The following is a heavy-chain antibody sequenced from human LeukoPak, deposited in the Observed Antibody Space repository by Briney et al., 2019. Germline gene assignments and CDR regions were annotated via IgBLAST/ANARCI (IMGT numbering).Heavy chain of an antibody. CDR3: AKDGSWYSSSPNWFDP. CDR1: RFTFSSYA. Sequence: PGGSLRLSCAAPRFTFSSYAMSSVRPAPGKGLEWVSGISGSGGSTYSADSVRGRFTISRDNSKNTLYLQMNSRRAEDTVVYYCAKDGSWYSSSPNWFDPWGQGTLVTVSS. D-gene: IGHD6-19*01. CDR2: ISGSGGST. V-gene: IGHV3-23*01. J-gene: IGHJ5*02.